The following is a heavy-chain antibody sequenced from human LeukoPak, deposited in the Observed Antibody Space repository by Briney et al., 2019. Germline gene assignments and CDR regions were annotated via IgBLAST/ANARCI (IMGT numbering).Heavy chain of an antibody. CDR2: IKTDGSST. V-gene: IGHV3-74*01. CDR1: GFSFSSYY. CDR3: VAYNWNYPDY. J-gene: IGHJ4*02. Sequence: GGSLRLSCAASGFSFSSYYMYWVRQAPEKGLLWVSRIKTDGSSTAYADSVKGRFTISRDNAKNTLYLQMNSLRAEDTAVYYCVAYNWNYPDYWGQGTLVTVSS. D-gene: IGHD1-20*01.